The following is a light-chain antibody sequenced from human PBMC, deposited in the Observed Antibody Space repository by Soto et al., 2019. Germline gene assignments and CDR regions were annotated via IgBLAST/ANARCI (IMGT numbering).Light chain of an antibody. J-gene: IGLJ7*01. CDR2: DVT. CDR3: SSYEGRYSWV. CDR1: SSDVGGYDY. Sequence: QSALTQPRSVSGSPGQSVTISCTGTSSDVGGYDYVSWFQQHPGKVPKLMIYDVTKRPSGVPDRFSGSKSGNTASLTISGLQADDEADYYCSSYEGRYSWVFGGGTQLTV. V-gene: IGLV2-11*01.